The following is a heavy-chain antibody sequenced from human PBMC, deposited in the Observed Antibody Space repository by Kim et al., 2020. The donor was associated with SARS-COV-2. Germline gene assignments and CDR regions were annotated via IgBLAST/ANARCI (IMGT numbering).Heavy chain of an antibody. V-gene: IGHV3-74*01. CDR3: TIPLQMTYS. D-gene: IGHD2-21*02. CDR1: GFTFSNSW. J-gene: IGHJ4*02. CDR2: INGDGSVT. Sequence: GGSLRLSCVGSGFTFSNSWIHCVRQAPGKGPEWVSRINGDGSVTGYADFVKGRFTISRDNAKNTLYLQINSLRAEDTATYYCTIPLQMTYSCGQGTLVTV.